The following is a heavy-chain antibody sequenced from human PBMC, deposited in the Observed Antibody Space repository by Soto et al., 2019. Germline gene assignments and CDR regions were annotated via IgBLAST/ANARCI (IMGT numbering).Heavy chain of an antibody. CDR1: GFAFSTYA. Sequence: PGGSLRLSCAASGFAFSTYAMTWVRQAPGKGLELVSVISGSGGSPYYADSVKGRFTISRDNSKNTLFLQMNGLRAEDTAVYYCAKVTKRAAAGRYEYYKYGMDVWGQGTTVTVSS. D-gene: IGHD6-13*01. J-gene: IGHJ6*02. CDR3: AKVTKRAAAGRYEYYKYGMDV. V-gene: IGHV3-23*01. CDR2: ISGSGGSP.